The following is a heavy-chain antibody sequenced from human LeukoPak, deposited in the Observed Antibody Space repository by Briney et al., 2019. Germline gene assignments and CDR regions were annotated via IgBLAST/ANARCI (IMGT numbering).Heavy chain of an antibody. CDR2: ISSSGNTT. CDR1: GFTFSDYY. D-gene: IGHD6-13*01. V-gene: IGHV3-11*04. J-gene: IGHJ4*02. Sequence: PGGTLRLSCAASGFTFSDYYMSWIRQAPGKGLEWVSYISSSGNTTYHADSVKGRFTISRDNAKNSLYLQMSSLRAEDTAVYYCARDGGSSWYFDYWGQGTLVTVSS. CDR3: ARDGGSSWYFDY.